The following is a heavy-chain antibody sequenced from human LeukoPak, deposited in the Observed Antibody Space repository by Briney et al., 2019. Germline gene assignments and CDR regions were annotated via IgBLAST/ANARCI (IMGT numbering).Heavy chain of an antibody. J-gene: IGHJ4*02. CDR2: ISGSGGST. CDR3: AKDLDNVYYDSSGIFDY. V-gene: IGHV3-23*01. CDR1: GFTFSSYA. D-gene: IGHD3-22*01. Sequence: GGSLRLSCAASGFTFSSYAMSWVRQAPEKGLEWVSAISGSGGSTYYADSVKGRFTISRDNSKNTLYLQMNSLRAEDTAVYYCAKDLDNVYYDSSGIFDYWGQGTLVTVSS.